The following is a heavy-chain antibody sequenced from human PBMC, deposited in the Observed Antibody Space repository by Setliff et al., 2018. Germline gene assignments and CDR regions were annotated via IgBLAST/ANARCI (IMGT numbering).Heavy chain of an antibody. D-gene: IGHD6-13*01. CDR2: ISSGNI. Sequence: GGSLRLSCAASGITFSIYSMNWVRQAPGKGPEWVSYISSGNIFYADSVKGRFTISRDSAKNSLYLQMNSLRAEDTAVYYCARELGYSSTWYSHEGFNIWGQGTMVTVSS. J-gene: IGHJ3*02. CDR3: ARELGYSSTWYSHEGFNI. CDR1: GITFSIYS. V-gene: IGHV3-21*05.